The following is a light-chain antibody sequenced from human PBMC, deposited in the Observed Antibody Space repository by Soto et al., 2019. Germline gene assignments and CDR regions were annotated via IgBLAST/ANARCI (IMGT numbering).Light chain of an antibody. J-gene: IGKJ2*01. CDR1: QSVSSSY. CDR2: GAP. V-gene: IGKV3-20*01. Sequence: EIVLTQSPGTLSLSPGERATLSCRASQSVSSSYLAWYQQKPGQAPRLLIYGAPSRDTGIPDRFRGSGSVKEFTLTISRLEPEDFAVYYYQQYGSSPYTFGQVTKLEIK. CDR3: QQYGSSPYT.